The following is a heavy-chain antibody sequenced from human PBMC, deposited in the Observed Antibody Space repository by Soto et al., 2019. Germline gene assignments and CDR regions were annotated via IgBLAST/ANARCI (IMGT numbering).Heavy chain of an antibody. D-gene: IGHD2-8*01. CDR2: ISTYNGNT. CDR3: ARDPYHVLMVNAPNLYGMDV. J-gene: IGHJ6*01. V-gene: IGHV1-18*01. CDR1: GYTFTTYD. Sequence: ASVKVSCKASGYTFTTYDISWVRQAPGQELEWMGRISTYNGNTNYPQSLRGRLTMTTDTSTTTAYMELRSLRSDDTAVYYCARDPYHVLMVNAPNLYGMDVWGQGTTVTVSS.